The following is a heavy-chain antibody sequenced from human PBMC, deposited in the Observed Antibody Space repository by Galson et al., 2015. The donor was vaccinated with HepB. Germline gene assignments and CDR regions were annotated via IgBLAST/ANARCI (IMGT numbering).Heavy chain of an antibody. CDR1: GDTFNNFA. CDR3: ARDDPFPFYYNSNGTHDY. D-gene: IGHD3-22*01. CDR2: IIPMYGIA. Sequence: SVKVSCKASGDTFNNFAISWVRQAPGQGLEWMGRIIPMYGIAKYAQNFQGRVTFTADKSTSTAYMELSSLRSEDTAVYYCARDDPFPFYYNSNGTHDYWGQGTLVTVSS. J-gene: IGHJ4*02. V-gene: IGHV1-69*04.